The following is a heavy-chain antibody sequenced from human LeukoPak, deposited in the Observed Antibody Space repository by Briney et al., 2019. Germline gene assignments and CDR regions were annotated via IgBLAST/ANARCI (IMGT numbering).Heavy chain of an antibody. CDR1: GGSISSGDYY. J-gene: IGHJ4*02. V-gene: IGHV4-30-4*08. Sequence: SQTLSLTCTVSGGSISSGDYYWSWIRQPPGKGLEWIGYIYYSGSTYYNPSLKSRVTISVDTSKNQFSLKLSSVTAADTAVYYCASEEADFWSGYGLGTARQTVIVWGQGTLVTVSS. CDR2: IYYSGST. D-gene: IGHD3-3*01. CDR3: ASEEADFWSGYGLGTARQTVIV.